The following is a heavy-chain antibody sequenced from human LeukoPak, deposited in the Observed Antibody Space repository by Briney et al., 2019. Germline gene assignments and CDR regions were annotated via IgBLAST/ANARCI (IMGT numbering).Heavy chain of an antibody. D-gene: IGHD3-3*01. CDR2: IKTKTAGRTT. Sequence: IKTKTAGRTTDYAPPVKGRFTISRYDSKNTLYLQMNSLKTEDTAVYYCTTDSSTPREWPDYWGQGTTVTVSS. CDR3: TTDSSTPREWPDY. J-gene: IGHJ4*03. V-gene: IGHV3-15*01.